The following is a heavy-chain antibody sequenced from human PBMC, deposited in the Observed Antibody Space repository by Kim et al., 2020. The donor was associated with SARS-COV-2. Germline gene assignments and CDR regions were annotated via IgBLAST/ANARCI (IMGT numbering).Heavy chain of an antibody. J-gene: IGHJ3*02. D-gene: IGHD6-13*01. CDR3: ARDTPGSSSWYENDAFDI. CDR1: GGSISSGSYY. Sequence: SETLSLTCTVSGGSISSGSYYWSWIRQPAGKGLEWIGRIYTSGSTNYNPSLKSRVTISVDTSKNQFSLKLSSVTAADTAVYYCARDTPGSSSWYENDAFDIWGQGTMVTVSS. V-gene: IGHV4-61*02. CDR2: IYTSGST.